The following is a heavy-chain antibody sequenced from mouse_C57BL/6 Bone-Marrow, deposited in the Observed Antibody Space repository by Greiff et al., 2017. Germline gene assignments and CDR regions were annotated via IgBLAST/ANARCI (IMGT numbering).Heavy chain of an antibody. J-gene: IGHJ4*01. CDR2: IYPGSGNT. V-gene: IGHV1-66*01. CDR1: GYTCTSYY. Sequence: VKLQESGHELVKPGASVKISCKASGYTCTSYYIHWVKQRPGQGLEWIGWIYPGSGNTKYNEKFKVKATLTAATSSSTAYMQLSSLTSEDSAVYYCASHYYGSISYYAMDYWGQGTSVTVSS. CDR3: ASHYYGSISYYAMDY. D-gene: IGHD1-1*01.